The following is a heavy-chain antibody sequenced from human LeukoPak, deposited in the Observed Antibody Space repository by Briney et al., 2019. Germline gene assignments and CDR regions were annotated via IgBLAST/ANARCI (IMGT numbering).Heavy chain of an antibody. D-gene: IGHD6-13*01. Sequence: KPSETLSLTCAVYGGSFSGYYWSWIRQPPGEGLEWIGEINHSGSTNYNPSLKSRVTISVDTSKNQFSLKLSSVTAADTAVYYCARGYSSSWYKARGAFDIWGQGTMVTVSS. V-gene: IGHV4-34*01. CDR2: INHSGST. CDR1: GGSFSGYY. CDR3: ARGYSSSWYKARGAFDI. J-gene: IGHJ3*02.